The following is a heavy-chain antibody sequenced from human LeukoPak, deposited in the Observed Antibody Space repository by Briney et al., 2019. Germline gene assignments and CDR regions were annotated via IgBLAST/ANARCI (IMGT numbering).Heavy chain of an antibody. Sequence: GGSLRLSCEASGFTVSNNYITWVRQAPGTGLEQVSYISSSGSTIYYADSVKGRFTISRDNAKNSLYLQMNRLSAEDTAVYYCARDPLGDILTGYWDSDGMDVWGQGTTVTVSS. J-gene: IGHJ6*02. CDR2: ISSSGSTI. CDR3: ARDPLGDILTGYWDSDGMDV. D-gene: IGHD3-9*01. V-gene: IGHV3-48*03. CDR1: GFTVSNNY.